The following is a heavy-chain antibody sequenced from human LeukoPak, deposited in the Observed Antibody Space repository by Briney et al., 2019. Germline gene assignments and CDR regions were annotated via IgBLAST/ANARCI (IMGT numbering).Heavy chain of an antibody. J-gene: IGHJ4*02. Sequence: AGGSLRLSCAASGFTFSSYSMNWVRQAPGKGLEWVSSISSSSSYIYYADSVKGRLTISRDNAKNSLYLQMNSLRAEDTAVYYCARHLEYSSSSGLGNWGQGTLVTVSS. V-gene: IGHV3-21*01. D-gene: IGHD6-6*01. CDR1: GFTFSSYS. CDR3: ARHLEYSSSSGLGN. CDR2: ISSSSSYI.